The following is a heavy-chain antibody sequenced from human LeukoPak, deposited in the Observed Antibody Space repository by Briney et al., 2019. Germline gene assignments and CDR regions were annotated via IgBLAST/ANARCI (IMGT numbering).Heavy chain of an antibody. D-gene: IGHD1-14*01. CDR3: ARVGPYRPTGGFDY. J-gene: IGHJ4*02. CDR2: IYYSGST. V-gene: IGHV4-59*01. CDR1: GGSISSYY. Sequence: PSETLSLTCTVSGGSISSYYWSWIRQPPGKGLEWIGYIYYSGSTNYNPSLKSRVTISVDTSKNQFSLKLSSVTAADTAVYYCARVGPYRPTGGFDYWGQGTLVTVSS.